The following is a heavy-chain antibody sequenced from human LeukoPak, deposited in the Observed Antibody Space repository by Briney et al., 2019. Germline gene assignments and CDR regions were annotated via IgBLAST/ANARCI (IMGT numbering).Heavy chain of an antibody. Sequence: PGGSLRLSCAASGFTVSTNYMNWVRQAPGKGLEWVAFIRYDGSNKYYADSVKGRFTISRDDYKNTLYLQMNSLRAEDTAVYYCAKIQGIAALLGAFDIWGQGTMVTVSS. CDR1: GFTVSTNY. CDR3: AKIQGIAALLGAFDI. CDR2: IRYDGSNK. D-gene: IGHD6-13*01. V-gene: IGHV3-30*02. J-gene: IGHJ3*02.